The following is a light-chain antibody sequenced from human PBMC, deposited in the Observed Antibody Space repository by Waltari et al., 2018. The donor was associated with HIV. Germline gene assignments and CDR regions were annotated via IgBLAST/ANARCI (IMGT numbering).Light chain of an antibody. Sequence: QSVLTQPPSASGTPGQRVTISCSGSNSNIRSNTVNWYQQLPGTAPKLLIYTNNQRPSGVADRFSGSKSGTSASLAISRLQSEDEADYYCASWDDSLNGVVFGGGTRLTVL. J-gene: IGLJ3*02. CDR3: ASWDDSLNGVV. CDR2: TNN. CDR1: NSNIRSNT. V-gene: IGLV1-44*01.